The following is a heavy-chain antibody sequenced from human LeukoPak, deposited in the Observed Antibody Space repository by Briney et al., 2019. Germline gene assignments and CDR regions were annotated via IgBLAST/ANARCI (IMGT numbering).Heavy chain of an antibody. D-gene: IGHD6-13*01. Sequence: SETLSLTCTVSGGSISSYYWSWIRQPPGKGLEWIGYIYYSGSTNYNPSLKSRVTISVDTSKNQFSLKLSSVTAADTAVYYCARTSYSSSWHYYSMDVWGQGTTVTVSS. V-gene: IGHV4-59*01. CDR2: IYYSGST. J-gene: IGHJ6*02. CDR3: ARTSYSSSWHYYSMDV. CDR1: GGSISSYY.